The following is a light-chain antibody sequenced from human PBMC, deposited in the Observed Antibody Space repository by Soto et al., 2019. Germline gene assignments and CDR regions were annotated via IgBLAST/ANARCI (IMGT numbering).Light chain of an antibody. Sequence: QSVLTQPASVSGSPGQSITISCTGTSNDGGGYDYVSWYQHHPGKAPKLMIYEVSDRPSGVSNRFSGSKSGNTASLTISGLQAEDEADYYCSSYTGSSTRYVFGTGTQLTVL. CDR3: SSYTGSSTRYV. V-gene: IGLV2-14*01. J-gene: IGLJ1*01. CDR2: EVS. CDR1: SNDGGGYDY.